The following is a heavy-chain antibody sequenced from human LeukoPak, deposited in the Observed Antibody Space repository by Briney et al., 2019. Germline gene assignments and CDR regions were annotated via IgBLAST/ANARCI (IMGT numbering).Heavy chain of an antibody. Sequence: GGSLRLSCAASGFTFSSYAMHWVRQAPGKGLEWVGVISYDGSNKYYAHHVKGRFTISRDHSKNTLYLQMNSLRAEDTAVYYCARETHDFWSGYYYPGGAFDIWGQGTMVTVSS. J-gene: IGHJ3*02. CDR2: ISYDGSNK. CDR1: GFTFSSYA. D-gene: IGHD3-3*01. CDR3: ARETHDFWSGYYYPGGAFDI. V-gene: IGHV3-30-3*01.